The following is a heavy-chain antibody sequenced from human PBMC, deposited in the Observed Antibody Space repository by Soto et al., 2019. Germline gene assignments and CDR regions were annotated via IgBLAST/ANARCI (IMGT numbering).Heavy chain of an antibody. J-gene: IGHJ4*02. Sequence: GGSLRLSCSASGFTFSSYAMHWVRQAPGKGLEYVSAISSNGGSTYYADSVKGRFTISRDNSKNTLYLQMSSLRAEDTAVYYCVKDSRLLWFGELFAYRTFDYWGQGTLVTVSS. CDR3: VKDSRLLWFGELFAYRTFDY. D-gene: IGHD3-10*01. V-gene: IGHV3-64D*08. CDR2: ISSNGGST. CDR1: GFTFSSYA.